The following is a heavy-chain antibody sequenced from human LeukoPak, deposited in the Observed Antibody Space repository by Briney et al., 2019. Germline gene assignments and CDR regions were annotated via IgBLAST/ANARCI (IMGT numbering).Heavy chain of an antibody. CDR3: TTDFYIVVVTAIPV. D-gene: IGHD2-21*02. CDR2: IKAKAHGGTI. J-gene: IGHJ4*02. V-gene: IGHV3-15*01. Sequence: GGSLRLSCAASGFTFINAWMAWVRQAPGKGLEWVGRIKAKAHGGTIEYAAPVKGRFTISRDDSKNTLYLQMNSLKTEDTAVYYCTTDFYIVVVTAIPVWGQGTLVTVSS. CDR1: GFTFINAW.